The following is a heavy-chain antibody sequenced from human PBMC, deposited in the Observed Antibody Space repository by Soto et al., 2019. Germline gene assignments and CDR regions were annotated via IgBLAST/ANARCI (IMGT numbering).Heavy chain of an antibody. D-gene: IGHD3-9*01. Sequence: QVQLVQSGAEVKKPGASVKVSCKASGYTFTSYAMHWVRQAPGQRLEWMGWINAGNGNTKYSQKFQGRVTITRDTSASTAYMELRSLRSEDTAVYYCARVATLRYFDWSPFDYWGQGTLVTVSS. CDR2: INAGNGNT. CDR3: ARVATLRYFDWSPFDY. V-gene: IGHV1-3*01. CDR1: GYTFTSYA. J-gene: IGHJ4*02.